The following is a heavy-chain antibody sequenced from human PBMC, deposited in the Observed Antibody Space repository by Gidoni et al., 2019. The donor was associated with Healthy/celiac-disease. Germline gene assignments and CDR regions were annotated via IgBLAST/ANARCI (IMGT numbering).Heavy chain of an antibody. J-gene: IGHJ3*02. Sequence: EVQLVESGGGLVQPGRSLRLSCSASGFTFDDYAMHWVRQAPGKGLEWVSGISWNSGSIGYADSVKGRFTISRDNAKNSLYLQMNSLRAEDTALYYCAKDGGYSYPSRHAFDIWGQGTMVTVSS. CDR2: ISWNSGSI. CDR3: AKDGGYSYPSRHAFDI. CDR1: GFTFDDYA. D-gene: IGHD5-18*01. V-gene: IGHV3-9*01.